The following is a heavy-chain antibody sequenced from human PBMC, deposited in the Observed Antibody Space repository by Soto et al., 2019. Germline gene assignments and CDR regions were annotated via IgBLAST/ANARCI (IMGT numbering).Heavy chain of an antibody. CDR3: ARSINP. Sequence: QGQLQESGPGLVKPSQTLSLTGLVSGGSFSRGGYSWSGIRQHPGKGRGWIGYIYYSGSTYYNPSLKSRVTISVDTSKNQFSLKLSSVTAADTAVYYCARSINPWGQGTLVTVSS. J-gene: IGHJ5*02. V-gene: IGHV4-31*02. CDR2: IYYSGST. D-gene: IGHD3-10*01. CDR1: GGSFSRGGYS.